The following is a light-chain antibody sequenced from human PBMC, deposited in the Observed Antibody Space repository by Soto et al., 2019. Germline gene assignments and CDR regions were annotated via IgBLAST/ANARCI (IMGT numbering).Light chain of an antibody. CDR1: QSVSSY. V-gene: IGKV3-11*01. Sequence: IVLTQSPATLSLSPGERATLSCRASQSVSSYLAWYQPRPGQAPRLLIFDTSNRATDIPARFSGSGSGTDFTLTIRGLEPEDFAVYDCQQRTNRPPITVGQGTRLEIK. CDR3: QQRTNRPPIT. CDR2: DTS. J-gene: IGKJ5*01.